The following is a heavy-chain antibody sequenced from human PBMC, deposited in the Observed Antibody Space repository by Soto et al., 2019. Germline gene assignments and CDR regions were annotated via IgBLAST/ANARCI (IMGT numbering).Heavy chain of an antibody. CDR3: ARSDVDCSGGSCYSGNWFDP. CDR1: GGSISSGGYY. CDR2: IYYSGST. V-gene: IGHV4-31*03. J-gene: IGHJ5*01. D-gene: IGHD2-15*01. Sequence: SETLYLTCTVSGGSISSGGYYWSWNRQHPGEGLEWIGYIYYSGSTYYNPSLKSRVNISVDTSKNQFCLKLSSVTAADTAVYYCARSDVDCSGGSCYSGNWFDPWGQGTLVTVSS.